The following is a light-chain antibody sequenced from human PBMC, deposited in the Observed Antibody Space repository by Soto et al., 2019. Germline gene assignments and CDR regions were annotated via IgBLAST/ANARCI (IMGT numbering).Light chain of an antibody. CDR1: SSDIGGYNY. CDR3: SSYTSSSTLL. J-gene: IGLJ2*01. Sequence: QSALTQPASVSGSPGQSITISCTGTSSDIGGYNYVSWYQQHPGKAPKLMIYDVSTRPSGVSNRFSGSKSDNTASLTISGLQAEDEADYYCSSYTSSSTLLFGGGTKLTVL. CDR2: DVS. V-gene: IGLV2-14*03.